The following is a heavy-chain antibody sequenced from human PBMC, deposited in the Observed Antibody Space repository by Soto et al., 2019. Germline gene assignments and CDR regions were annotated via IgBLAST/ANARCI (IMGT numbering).Heavy chain of an antibody. Sequence: PGGSLRLSCAASGSTFSSYGMHWVRQAPGKGLEWVAVISYDGSNKYYADSVKGRFTISRDNSKNTLYLQMNSLRAEDTAVYYCAKVKIVLVPAARHNYGMDVWGQGTTVTVSS. D-gene: IGHD2-2*01. V-gene: IGHV3-30*18. CDR2: ISYDGSNK. CDR1: GSTFSSYG. CDR3: AKVKIVLVPAARHNYGMDV. J-gene: IGHJ6*02.